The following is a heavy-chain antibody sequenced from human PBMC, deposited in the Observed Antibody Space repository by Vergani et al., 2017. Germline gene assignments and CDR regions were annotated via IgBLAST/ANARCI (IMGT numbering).Heavy chain of an antibody. CDR2: ISSSSSTI. Sequence: EVQLVESGGGLVQPGGSLRLSCAASDFTFSSYSMNWVRQAPGKGLEWVSYISSSSSTIYYADSVKGRFTISRDNAKNSLYLQMNSLRAEDTAVYYCSRSTRDCSSTSCYPYYDYGMDVWGQGTTVTVSS. CDR3: SRSTRDCSSTSCYPYYDYGMDV. J-gene: IGHJ6*02. V-gene: IGHV3-48*01. CDR1: DFTFSSYS. D-gene: IGHD2-2*01.